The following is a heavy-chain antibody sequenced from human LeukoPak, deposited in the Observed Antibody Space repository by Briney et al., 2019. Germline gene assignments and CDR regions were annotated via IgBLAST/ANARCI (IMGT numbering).Heavy chain of an antibody. CDR1: GGSFSGYY. V-gene: IGHV4-34*01. D-gene: IGHD3-10*01. CDR2: INHSGST. CDR3: ARYGSGNNWFDP. J-gene: IGHJ5*02. Sequence: SETLSLTCAVYGGSFSGYYWSWIRQPSGKGLEWIGEINHSGSTSYNPSLKSRVTISVDTSKNQFSLKLSSVTAADTAVYYCARYGSGNNWFDPWGQGTLATVSS.